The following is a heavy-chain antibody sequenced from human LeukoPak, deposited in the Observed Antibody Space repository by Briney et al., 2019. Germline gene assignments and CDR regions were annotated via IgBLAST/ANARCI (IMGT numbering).Heavy chain of an antibody. CDR3: AKDVGRN. V-gene: IGHV3-7*01. CDR2: IKHDASDR. J-gene: IGHJ4*02. Sequence: GGSLRLSCAASGFTFSDYSMTWVRQVPGKGLEWVANIKHDASDRYYVDSVKGRFTISRDNARTSLYLQMNSLRAEDTAVYYCAKDVGRNWGQGALVTVSS. CDR1: GFTFSDYS.